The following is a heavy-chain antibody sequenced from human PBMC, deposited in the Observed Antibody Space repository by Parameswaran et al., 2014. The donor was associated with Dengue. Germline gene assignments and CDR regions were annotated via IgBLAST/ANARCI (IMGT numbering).Heavy chain of an antibody. J-gene: IGHJ5*02. D-gene: IGHD3-3*01. CDR2: IYSGGST. Sequence: VRQAPGKGLEWVSVIYSGGSTYYADSVKGRFTISRDNSKNTLYLQMNSLRAEDTAVYYCATVSSNYDFWSGPFDPWGQGTLVTVSS. V-gene: IGHV3-66*02. CDR3: ATVSSNYDFWSGPFDP.